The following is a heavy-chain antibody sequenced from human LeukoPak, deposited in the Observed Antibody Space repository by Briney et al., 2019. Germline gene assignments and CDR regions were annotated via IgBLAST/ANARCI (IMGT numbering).Heavy chain of an antibody. Sequence: ASVKVSCKASGYTFTGYYMHWVRQAPGQELEWMGRINPNSGGTNYAQKFQGRVTMTRDRSISTAYMELSRLRSDDTAVYYCARNLAVAGTIWFDPWGQGTLVTVSS. CDR3: ARNLAVAGTIWFDP. CDR1: GYTFTGYY. J-gene: IGHJ5*02. CDR2: INPNSGGT. V-gene: IGHV1-2*06. D-gene: IGHD6-19*01.